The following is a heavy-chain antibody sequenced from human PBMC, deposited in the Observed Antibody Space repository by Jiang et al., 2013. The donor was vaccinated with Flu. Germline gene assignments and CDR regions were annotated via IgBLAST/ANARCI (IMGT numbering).Heavy chain of an antibody. D-gene: IGHD4-17*01. CDR1: GYSFTTYA. J-gene: IGHJ4*02. Sequence: SGSELKKPGASVKVSCKASGYSFTTYAIHWVRQAPGQGLEWMGWINTNTGNPTYAQGFTGRFVLSLDTSVSTAYLQISSLKAEDTAVYYCARDLGVTRYYFDYWGQGTLVTVSS. CDR3: ARDLGVTRYYFDY. V-gene: IGHV7-4-1*02. CDR2: INTNTGNP.